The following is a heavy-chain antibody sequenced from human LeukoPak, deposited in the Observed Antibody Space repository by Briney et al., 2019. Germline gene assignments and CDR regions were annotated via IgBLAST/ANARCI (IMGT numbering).Heavy chain of an antibody. CDR3: ARVSDYVWGSYRRGLDY. D-gene: IGHD3-16*02. CDR2: ISSSSSYT. Sequence: PGGSLRLSCAASGFTFSSYSMNWVRQAPGKGLEWVSSISSSSSYTYYADSVKGRFTISRDNAKNSLYLQMNSLRAEDTAVYYCARVSDYVWGSYRRGLDYWGQGTLVTVSS. CDR1: GFTFSSYS. V-gene: IGHV3-21*01. J-gene: IGHJ4*02.